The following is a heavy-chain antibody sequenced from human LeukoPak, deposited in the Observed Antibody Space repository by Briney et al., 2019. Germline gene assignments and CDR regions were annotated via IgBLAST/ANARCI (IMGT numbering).Heavy chain of an antibody. CDR1: GGSISRYY. D-gene: IGHD3-22*01. CDR3: ARQYGNYLWDY. CDR2: IYYSGTT. Sequence: PSETLSLTCTVSGGSISRYYWSWVRQSPGKGLEWIGHIYYSGTTNYNPSLKSRITVSVDTSKNQFSLKLNSVTAADTAVYFCARQYGNYLWDYWGQATLVTVSS. J-gene: IGHJ4*02. V-gene: IGHV4-59*08.